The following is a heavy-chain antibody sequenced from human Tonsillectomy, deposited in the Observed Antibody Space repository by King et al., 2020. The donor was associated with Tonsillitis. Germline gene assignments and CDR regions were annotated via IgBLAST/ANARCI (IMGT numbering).Heavy chain of an antibody. CDR3: ATDLPQFCSSPSCYPSS. CDR2: INPIFVTT. CDR1: GDTLSSDA. D-gene: IGHD2-2*01. V-gene: IGHV1-69*01. Sequence: QLVQSGAEVKKPGSSVKVSCKASGDTLSSDALSWVRQAPGHGLEWVGGINPIFVTTNYAQKFQGSVTITADEFPSSVYMELSSLTSEDTAVYYCATDLPQFCSSPSCYPSSWGQGTMVTVSS. J-gene: IGHJ3*01.